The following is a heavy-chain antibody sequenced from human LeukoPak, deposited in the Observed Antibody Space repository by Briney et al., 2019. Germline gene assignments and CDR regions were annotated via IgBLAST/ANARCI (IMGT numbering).Heavy chain of an antibody. CDR3: ARRSEGGSSIAARPLMLGFDY. J-gene: IGHJ4*02. D-gene: IGHD6-6*01. V-gene: IGHV4-30-2*01. Sequence: PSETLSLTCTVSGGSISSGGYYWSWIRQPSGKGLEWIGYIYHSGSTYYNPSLKSRVTISVDRSKNQFSLKLSSVTAADTAVYYCARRSEGGSSIAARPLMLGFDYWGQGTLVTVSS. CDR2: IYHSGST. CDR1: GGSISSGGYY.